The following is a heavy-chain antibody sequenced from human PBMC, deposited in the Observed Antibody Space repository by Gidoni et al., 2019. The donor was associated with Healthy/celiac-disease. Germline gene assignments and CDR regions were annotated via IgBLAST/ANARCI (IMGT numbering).Heavy chain of an antibody. D-gene: IGHD2-8*01. CDR1: GFTFRSYG. CDR2: ISYDGSNK. V-gene: IGHV3-30*18. CDR3: AKGPNILMVYATAFNSYGMDV. Sequence: QVQLVESGGGVVQPGRSLRLSCAASGFTFRSYGLHWVRQAPGKGLEWVAVISYDGSNKYYADSVKGRFTISRDNSKNTLYLQMNSLRAEDTAVYYCAKGPNILMVYATAFNSYGMDVWGQGTTVTVSS. J-gene: IGHJ6*02.